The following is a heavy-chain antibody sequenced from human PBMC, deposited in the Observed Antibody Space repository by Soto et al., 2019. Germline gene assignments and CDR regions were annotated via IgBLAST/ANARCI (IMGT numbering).Heavy chain of an antibody. D-gene: IGHD2-8*01. J-gene: IGHJ4*02. CDR3: SRDKINGFFDD. CDR2: IKHSGGT. V-gene: IGHV4-34*01. Sequence: PSETLFLTCDVYGWSFSGYHLSWIRQSPGKGLEWIGQIKHSGGTNYNPLLKSRVTISVDTPRNHFSLKQSSVTATDTAVYYCSRDKINGFFDDRGQGTPVTGSS. CDR1: GWSFSGYH.